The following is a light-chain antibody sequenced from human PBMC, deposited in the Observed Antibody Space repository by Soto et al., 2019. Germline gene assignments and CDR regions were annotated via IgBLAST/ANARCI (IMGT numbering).Light chain of an antibody. J-gene: IGKJ1*01. CDR1: QSITTY. V-gene: IGKV1-39*01. CDR2: SAS. CDR3: QQSYSSPPT. Sequence: DIQMTQSPSSLSASVGDRVTITCRASQSITTYLNWYQQKPRKAPKLLIYSASTLQSGVPSRFSGRRSGTDFTLTISSLQPEDFATYYCQQSYSSPPTFGQGTKVDSK.